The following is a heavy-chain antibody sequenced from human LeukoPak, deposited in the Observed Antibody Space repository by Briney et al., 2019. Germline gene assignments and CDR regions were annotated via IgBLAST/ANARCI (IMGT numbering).Heavy chain of an antibody. J-gene: IGHJ2*01. Sequence: GGSLRLSCAASGFTFSSYAMSWVRHAPGKGLEWVSAISGSGGSTYYADSVKCRFTISRDNSKNTLYLQMNSLRAEDTAVYYCAKGGYYGSGSPRVYWYLDLWGRGTLVTVSS. V-gene: IGHV3-23*01. CDR1: GFTFSSYA. D-gene: IGHD3-10*01. CDR2: ISGSGGST. CDR3: AKGGYYGSGSPRVYWYLDL.